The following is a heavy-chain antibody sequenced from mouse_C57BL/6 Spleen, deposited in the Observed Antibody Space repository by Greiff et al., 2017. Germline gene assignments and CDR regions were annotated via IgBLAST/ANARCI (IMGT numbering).Heavy chain of an antibody. D-gene: IGHD2-2*01. CDR3: ARFYGYDPYYYAMDY. CDR1: GYTFTSYW. Sequence: QVQLQQPGAELVKPGASVKLSCKASGYTFTSYWMYWVKQRPGQGLEWIGMIHPNSGSTNYNEKFKSKATLTVDKSSSTAYMQLSSLTSEDSAVYYCARFYGYDPYYYAMDYWGQGTSVTVSS. CDR2: IHPNSGST. V-gene: IGHV1-64*01. J-gene: IGHJ4*01.